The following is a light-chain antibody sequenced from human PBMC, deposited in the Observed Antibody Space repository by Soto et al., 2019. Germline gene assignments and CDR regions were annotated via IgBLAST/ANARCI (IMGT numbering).Light chain of an antibody. CDR1: QSVSSN. CDR3: QQYNNWPPGT. CDR2: GAS. J-gene: IGKJ1*01. V-gene: IGKV3-15*01. Sequence: EIVMTQSPATLSVSPGERATLSCRASQSVSSNLAWYQQKPGQAPRLLIYGASTRATGIPARFSGSRSGTEFTLTISSLQSEDFAVYYCQQYNNWPPGTFGRGTKVEIK.